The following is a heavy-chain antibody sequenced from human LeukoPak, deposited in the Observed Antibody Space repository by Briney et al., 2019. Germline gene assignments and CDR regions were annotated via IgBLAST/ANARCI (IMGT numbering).Heavy chain of an antibody. CDR1: GGSISSYY. J-gene: IGHJ3*02. CDR3: ASEKWELVDWRAFDI. CDR2: IYTSGST. V-gene: IGHV4-4*07. Sequence: SETLSLTCTVSGGSISSYYWSWIRQPAGKGLEWIGRIYTSGSTNYNPSLKSRVTMSVDTSKNQFSLKLSSVTAADTAVYYCASEKWELVDWRAFDIWGQGTMVTVSS. D-gene: IGHD1-26*01.